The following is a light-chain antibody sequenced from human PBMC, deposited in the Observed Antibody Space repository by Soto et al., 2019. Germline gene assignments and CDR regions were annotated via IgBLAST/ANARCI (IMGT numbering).Light chain of an antibody. CDR1: RSLSGW. J-gene: IGKJ1*01. Sequence: DFQLTQSPSTLSASVGDRVTITCRASRSLSGWLAWYQQKPGKAPKLLIYEVSTLENGVPSRFSGSGSGTEFSLTINSLQPDDSAIYFFQQYFGAWTFGQGTKVEI. CDR2: EVS. V-gene: IGKV1-5*03. CDR3: QQYFGAWT.